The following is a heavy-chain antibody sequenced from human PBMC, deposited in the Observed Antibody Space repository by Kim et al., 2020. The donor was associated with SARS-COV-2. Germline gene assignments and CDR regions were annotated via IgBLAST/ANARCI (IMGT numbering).Heavy chain of an antibody. J-gene: IGHJ3*02. Sequence: KGRFTSSRNNAKNTLYLQMNSRRAEDTAVYYCARSLLRYFDWLLSDAFDIWGQGTMVTVSS. D-gene: IGHD3-9*01. V-gene: IGHV3-30*01. CDR3: ARSLLRYFDWLLSDAFDI.